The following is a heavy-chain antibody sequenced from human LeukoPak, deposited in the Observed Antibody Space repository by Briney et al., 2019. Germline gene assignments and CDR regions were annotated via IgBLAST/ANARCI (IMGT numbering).Heavy chain of an antibody. CDR3: AREVKRNYLAISGYYHFDS. J-gene: IGHJ4*02. V-gene: IGHV3-7*01. D-gene: IGHD3-22*01. Sequence: GGSLRLSCATSRFTFSTYWTAWVRQAPGKGLEWVASIKHDGSEKYYADSMEGRFTISRDNTKNSLYLRMNSLRAEDTAVYFRAREVKRNYLAISGYYHFDSWGQGTLVTVSS. CDR1: RFTFSTYW. CDR2: IKHDGSEK.